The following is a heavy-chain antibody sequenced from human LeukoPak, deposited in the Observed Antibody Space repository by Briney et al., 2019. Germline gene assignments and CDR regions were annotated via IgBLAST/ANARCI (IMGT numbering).Heavy chain of an antibody. CDR3: ARDDYYDSSGYFPFDY. Sequence: GGSLRLSCAASGFTFSSYWMSWVRQAPGKGLEWVANVEQDGSEKHYVDSVKGRFTISRDNTENSLHLQMNSLRAEDTAVYYCARDDYYDSSGYFPFDYWGQGTLVTVSS. CDR2: VEQDGSEK. J-gene: IGHJ4*02. D-gene: IGHD3-22*01. V-gene: IGHV3-7*01. CDR1: GFTFSSYW.